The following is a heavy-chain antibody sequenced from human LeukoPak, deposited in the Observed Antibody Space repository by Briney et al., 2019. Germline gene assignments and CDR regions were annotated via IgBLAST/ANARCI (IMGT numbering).Heavy chain of an antibody. V-gene: IGHV3-7*01. D-gene: IGHD4-23*01. CDR1: GFTFSRYW. CDR2: IKEDGSEK. CDR3: ARDYGGNSGDEFDN. Sequence: GGSLRLSCAASGFTFSRYWMSWVRQAPGKGLEWVANIKEDGSEKYYVESVKGRFTISRDNAKNSVFLQMKSLRAEDTAVYYCARDYGGNSGDEFDNRGQGTLVTVSS. J-gene: IGHJ4*02.